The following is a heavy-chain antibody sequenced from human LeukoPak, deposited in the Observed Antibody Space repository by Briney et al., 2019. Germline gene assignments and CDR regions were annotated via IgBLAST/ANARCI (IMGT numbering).Heavy chain of an antibody. D-gene: IGHD3-22*01. Sequence: PGGSLRLSCAASGFTFSSYEMNWVRQAPGKGLEWVSYISSSGSTIYYADSVKGRFTISRDNAKNSLYLQMNSLRAEDTAVYYCARENYYDSSGYGMDVWGQGPTVTVSS. CDR2: ISSSGSTI. J-gene: IGHJ6*02. CDR1: GFTFSSYE. V-gene: IGHV3-48*03. CDR3: ARENYYDSSGYGMDV.